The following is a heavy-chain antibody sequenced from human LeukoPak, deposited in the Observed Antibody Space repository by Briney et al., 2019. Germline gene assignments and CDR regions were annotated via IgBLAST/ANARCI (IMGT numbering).Heavy chain of an antibody. CDR2: ISGSGGST. V-gene: IGHV3-23*01. CDR1: GFTFSSYA. CDR3: AKALYIAVAGY. J-gene: IGHJ4*02. Sequence: GGSLRLSCAASGFTFSSYAMSWVRQAPGRGLEWVSAISGSGGSTYYADSVKGRFTISRDNSKNTLYLQMNSLRAEDTAVYYCAKALYIAVAGYWGQGTLVTVSS. D-gene: IGHD6-19*01.